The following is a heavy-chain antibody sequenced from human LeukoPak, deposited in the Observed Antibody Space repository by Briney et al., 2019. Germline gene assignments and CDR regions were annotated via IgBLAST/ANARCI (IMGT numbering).Heavy chain of an antibody. Sequence: PSETLSLTCTVSGGSITSSSYYWGWIRQPPGKGLEWIGSMSYSGNTYKNPSLESRVTISVDTSENRFSLRLTSVAAADTAIYYCASTDSELSIFGVVIASRPFDYWGQGTLVTVSS. CDR3: ASTDSELSIFGVVIASRPFDY. J-gene: IGHJ4*02. CDR1: GGSITSSSYY. D-gene: IGHD3-3*01. CDR2: MSYSGNT. V-gene: IGHV4-39*01.